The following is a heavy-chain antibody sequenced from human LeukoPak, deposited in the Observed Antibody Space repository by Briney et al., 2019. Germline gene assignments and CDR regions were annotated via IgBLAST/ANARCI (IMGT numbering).Heavy chain of an antibody. CDR1: GFTFSSYA. Sequence: GGSLRLSYAASGFTFSSYAMSWVRQAPGKGLEWVSAISGSGGSTYYADSVKGRFTISRDNSKNTLYLQMNSLRAEDTAVYYCAKDLNFWSGYYDGFDYWGQGTLVTVSS. D-gene: IGHD3-3*01. V-gene: IGHV3-23*01. CDR2: ISGSGGST. J-gene: IGHJ4*02. CDR3: AKDLNFWSGYYDGFDY.